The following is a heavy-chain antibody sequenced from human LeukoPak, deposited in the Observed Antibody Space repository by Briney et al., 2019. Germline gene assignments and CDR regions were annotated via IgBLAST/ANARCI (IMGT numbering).Heavy chain of an antibody. V-gene: IGHV3-30*02. Sequence: GGSLRLSCAASGFTFSSYGMHWVRQAPGKGLEWVAFIRYDGSNKYYADSVKGRFTISRDNSKNTLYLQMNSLRAEDTAVYYCAKIRSNLGYCSSTSCRGDAFDIWGQGTMVTVSS. CDR3: AKIRSNLGYCSSTSCRGDAFDI. CDR2: IRYDGSNK. CDR1: GFTFSSYG. J-gene: IGHJ3*02. D-gene: IGHD2-2*01.